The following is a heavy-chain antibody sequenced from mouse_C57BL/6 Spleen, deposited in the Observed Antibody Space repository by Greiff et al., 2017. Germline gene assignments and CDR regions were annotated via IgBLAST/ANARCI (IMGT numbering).Heavy chain of an antibody. CDR1: GFTFSDYY. V-gene: IGHV5-16*01. Sequence: EVQLVESEGGLVQPGSSMKLSCTASGFTFSDYYMAWVRQVPEKGLEWVANINYDGSSTYYLDSLKSRFIISRDNAKNILYLQMSSLKSEDTATYYCARECRGYFDVWGTGTTVTVSS. CDR2: INYDGSST. J-gene: IGHJ1*03. CDR3: ARECRGYFDV.